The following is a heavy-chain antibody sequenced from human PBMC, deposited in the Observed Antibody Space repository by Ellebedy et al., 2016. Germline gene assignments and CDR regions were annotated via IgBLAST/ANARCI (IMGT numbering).Heavy chain of an antibody. CDR1: GDSISSGTYY. V-gene: IGHV4-61*02. CDR2: ISTSGNT. J-gene: IGHJ5*01. Sequence: SETLSLXCFVSGDSISSGTYYWSWIRQPAGKGLEWIGRISTSGNTIYNPSLKSRVTMSVDTSKNQFSLNLNSVNAADTAVYYCARGLYFDSSGYYYWFDPWGQGTLVTVSS. CDR3: ARGLYFDSSGYYYWFDP. D-gene: IGHD3-22*01.